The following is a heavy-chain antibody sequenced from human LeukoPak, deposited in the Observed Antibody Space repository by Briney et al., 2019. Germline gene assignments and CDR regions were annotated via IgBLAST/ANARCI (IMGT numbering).Heavy chain of an antibody. D-gene: IGHD6-13*01. CDR2: INPNSGGT. CDR1: GYTFTDYY. V-gene: IGHV1-2*04. CDR3: ARDQASAAVGTVYYYHGMDV. Sequence: WASVKVSCKASGYTFTDYYIHWVRQAPGQGLEWMGWINPNSGGTNYAQKFQGWVTMTRDTSISTAYMELNRLRSDDTAVYYCARDQASAAVGTVYYYHGMDVWGQGTTVTVSS. J-gene: IGHJ6*02.